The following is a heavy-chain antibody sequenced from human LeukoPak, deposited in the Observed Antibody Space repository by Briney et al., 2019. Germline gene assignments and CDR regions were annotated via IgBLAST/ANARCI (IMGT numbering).Heavy chain of an antibody. V-gene: IGHV4-59*01. Sequence: PSETLSLTCTVSGGSISSYYWSWIRQPPGKGLEWIGYIYYSGSTNYNPSLKSRVTISVDTSKNQFSLKLSSVTAADTAVYYCARDAGCSGGSCYSALDYWGQGILVTVSS. J-gene: IGHJ4*02. CDR3: ARDAGCSGGSCYSALDY. CDR2: IYYSGST. D-gene: IGHD2-15*01. CDR1: GGSISSYY.